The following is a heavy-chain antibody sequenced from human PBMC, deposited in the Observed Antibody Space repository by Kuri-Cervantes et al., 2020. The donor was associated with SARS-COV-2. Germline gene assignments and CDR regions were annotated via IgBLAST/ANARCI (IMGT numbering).Heavy chain of an antibody. D-gene: IGHD1-26*01. J-gene: IGHJ6*03. Sequence: SVKVSCKASGGTFSSYSISWVRQAPGQGLEWMGGIIPIFGTANYAQKFQGRVTITGDDSTSTANMELSSLRSDDTAVYCCARDIVGAPYYYYYYMDVWGKGTTVTVSS. CDR2: IIPIFGTA. V-gene: IGHV1-69*13. CDR1: GGTFSSYS. CDR3: ARDIVGAPYYYYYYMDV.